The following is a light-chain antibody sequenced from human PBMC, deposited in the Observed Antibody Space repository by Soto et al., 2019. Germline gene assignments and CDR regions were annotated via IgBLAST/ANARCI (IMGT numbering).Light chain of an antibody. Sequence: EIVLTQSPATLSVSPGGRATLSCRASQSVTINLSWYQQKPGQAPRLLIFAASTRATGIPARFSGSGSGTEFTLTISGLQSEDSAVYYCLQYDNWPPRTFGQGTKVEIK. CDR1: QSVTIN. V-gene: IGKV3-15*01. CDR3: LQYDNWPPRT. J-gene: IGKJ1*01. CDR2: AAS.